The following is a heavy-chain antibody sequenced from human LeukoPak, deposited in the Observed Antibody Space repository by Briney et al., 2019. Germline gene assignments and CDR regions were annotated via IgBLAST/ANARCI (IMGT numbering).Heavy chain of an antibody. CDR3: ARDPRVGPYYYDSSGYYYGMDV. Sequence: ASVKVSCKASGYTFTSYAMHWVRQAPGQRLEWMGWINAGNGNTKYSQNFQGRVTITRDTSTSTAYMELRSLRSDDTAVYYCARDPRVGPYYYDSSGYYYGMDVWGQGTTVTVSS. J-gene: IGHJ6*02. CDR1: GYTFTSYA. CDR2: INAGNGNT. V-gene: IGHV1-3*01. D-gene: IGHD3-22*01.